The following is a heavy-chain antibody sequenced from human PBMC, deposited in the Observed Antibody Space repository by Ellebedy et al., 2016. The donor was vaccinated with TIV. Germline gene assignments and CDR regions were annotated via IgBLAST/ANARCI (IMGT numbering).Heavy chain of an antibody. D-gene: IGHD3-10*01. J-gene: IGHJ4*02. CDR2: IVSSSSYI. V-gene: IGHV3-21*01. CDR3: VRRSGSYFDY. CDR1: GFTFSSYS. Sequence: GESLKISCAASGFTFSSYSMNWVRQAPGKGLEWVSSIVSSSSYIYYADSVKGRFTISRDNARNSLFLQMNSLTTEDTAVYYCVRRSGSYFDYWGQGTLLTVSS.